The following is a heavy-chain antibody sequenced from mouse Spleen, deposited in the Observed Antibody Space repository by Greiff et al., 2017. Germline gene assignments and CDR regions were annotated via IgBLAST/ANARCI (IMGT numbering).Heavy chain of an antibody. CDR3: ASEIKYGRYAMDY. D-gene: IGHD1-1*02. V-gene: IGHV2-6*01. CDR2: IWGGGST. Sequence: QVQLQQSGPGLVAPSQSLSITCTVSGFSLTSYGVDWVRQSPGKGLEWLGVIWGGGSTNYNSALKSRLSISKDNSKSQVFLKMNSLQTDDTAMYYCASEIKYGRYAMDYWGQGTSVTVSS. J-gene: IGHJ4*01. CDR1: GFSLTSYG.